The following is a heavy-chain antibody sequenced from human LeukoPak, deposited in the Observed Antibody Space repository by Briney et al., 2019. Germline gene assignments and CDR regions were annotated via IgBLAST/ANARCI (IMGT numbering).Heavy chain of an antibody. V-gene: IGHV4-59*01. Sequence: SETLSLTCTVSGGSISDYYLSWIRQPPGEGLQWIGYIYYSGSTNYNPLFKSRVTLSVDTSKKQFSLKLSSVTAADTALYYRARVGGSNWYGWLDPWGQGTLVTVSS. D-gene: IGHD6-13*01. J-gene: IGHJ5*02. CDR3: ARVGGSNWYGWLDP. CDR1: GGSISDYY. CDR2: IYYSGST.